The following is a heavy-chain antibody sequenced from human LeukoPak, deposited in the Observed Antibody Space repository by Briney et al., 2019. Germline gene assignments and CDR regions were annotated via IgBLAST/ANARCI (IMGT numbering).Heavy chain of an antibody. CDR3: ARVGYCSSTSCYTKLSPSRSGTLDY. D-gene: IGHD2-2*02. J-gene: IGHJ4*02. CDR1: GGSFSGYY. CDR2: INHSGST. Sequence: SETLSLTCAVYGGSFSGYYLSWIRQPPGKGLEWIGEINHSGSTNYNPSLKSRVTISVDTSKNQFSLKLSSVTAADTAVYYCARVGYCSSTSCYTKLSPSRSGTLDYWGQGTLVTVSS. V-gene: IGHV4-34*01.